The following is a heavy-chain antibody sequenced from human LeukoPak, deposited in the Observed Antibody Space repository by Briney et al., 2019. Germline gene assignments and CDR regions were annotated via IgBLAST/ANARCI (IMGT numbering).Heavy chain of an antibody. J-gene: IGHJ5*02. CDR1: GGSISSYY. V-gene: IGHV4-59*12. D-gene: IGHD2-2*01. CDR2: IYCSGST. Sequence: SETLSLTCTVSGGSISSYYWSWIRQPPGKGLEWIGYIYCSGSTNYNPSLKSRVTMSVDTSKNQFSLKLSSVTAADTAVYYCARGGIVVVPAAIGWFDPWGQGTLVTVSS. CDR3: ARGGIVVVPAAIGWFDP.